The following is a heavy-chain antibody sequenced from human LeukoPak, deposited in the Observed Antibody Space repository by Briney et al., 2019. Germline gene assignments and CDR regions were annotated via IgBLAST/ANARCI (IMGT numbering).Heavy chain of an antibody. J-gene: IGHJ4*02. CDR3: ARFSSSSINY. D-gene: IGHD6-13*01. CDR1: GFTFSSYS. Sequence: PGGSLRLSCAASGFTFSSYSMNWVRQAPGKGLEWVSSISSSSSYIYYADSVKGRFTISRDNAKNSLYLHMNSLRAEDTAVYSCARFSSSSINYWGQGTLVTVSS. V-gene: IGHV3-21*03. CDR2: ISSSSSYI.